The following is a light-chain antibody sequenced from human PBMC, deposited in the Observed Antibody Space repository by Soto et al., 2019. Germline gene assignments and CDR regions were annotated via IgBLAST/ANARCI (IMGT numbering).Light chain of an antibody. CDR3: QQSYTAPRT. CDR2: ATS. J-gene: IGKJ2*02. Sequence: DIPMTQSPSSLSASVGDSVTITCRASQSINTYLNWYRQKPGTAPKLLIYATSILQSGVPSRFSATGSGTDFTLTISSLQREDFATYYCQQSYTAPRTFGQGTKLEIK. CDR1: QSINTY. V-gene: IGKV1-39*01.